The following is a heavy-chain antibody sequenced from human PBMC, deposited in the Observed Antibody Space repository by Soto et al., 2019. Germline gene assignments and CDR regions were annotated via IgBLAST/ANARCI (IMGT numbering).Heavy chain of an antibody. V-gene: IGHV3-23*01. CDR1: GFTFSSYA. D-gene: IGHD3-10*01. CDR3: AKWSQYQLPNIRRRVGELLYSHHYYYYYMDV. Sequence: GGSLRLSCAASGFTFSSYAMSWVRQAPGKGLEWVSAISGSGGSTYYADSVKGRFTISRDNSKNTLYLQMNSLRAEDTAVYYCAKWSQYQLPNIRRRVGELLYSHHYYYYYMDVWGKGTTVTVSS. CDR2: ISGSGGST. J-gene: IGHJ6*03.